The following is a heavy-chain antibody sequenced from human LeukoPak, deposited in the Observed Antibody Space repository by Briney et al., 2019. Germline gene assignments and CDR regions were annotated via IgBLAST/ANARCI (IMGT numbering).Heavy chain of an antibody. CDR1: GGSFSGYY. J-gene: IGHJ4*02. Sequence: SETLSLTCAVYGGSFSGYYWSWIRQPPGKGLEWIGEINHSGSTNYNPSLKSRVTISVDTSKNQFSLKLSSVTAADTAVYYRARRAGKTYDYVWGSYRELYYFDYWGQGTLVTVSS. CDR2: INHSGST. CDR3: ARRAGKTYDYVWGSYRELYYFDY. D-gene: IGHD3-16*02. V-gene: IGHV4-34*01.